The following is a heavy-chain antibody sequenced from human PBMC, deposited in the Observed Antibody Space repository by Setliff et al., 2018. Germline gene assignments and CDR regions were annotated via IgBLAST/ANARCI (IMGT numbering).Heavy chain of an antibody. J-gene: IGHJ4*02. CDR2: IYHEGNT. V-gene: IGHV4-4*02. CDR1: GASINSLSW. Sequence: SETLSLTCAVPGASINSLSWWSWVRQSPGKGLEWIGEIYHEGNTKFNPSVHYNPSLKSRVTISIDKSKNQFSLKLPSVTAADTAVYYCAKGGGRYHSASWGQGTLVTVSS. D-gene: IGHD1-26*01. CDR3: AKGGGRYHSAS.